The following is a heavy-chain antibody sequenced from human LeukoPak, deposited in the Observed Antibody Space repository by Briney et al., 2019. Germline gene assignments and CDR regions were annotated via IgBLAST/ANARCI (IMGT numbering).Heavy chain of an antibody. CDR3: ARVDYELYYDILTGYYYFNN. J-gene: IGHJ4*02. V-gene: IGHV3-30*04. D-gene: IGHD3-9*01. CDR1: GFTFISYA. Sequence: GTSLRLSCAASGFTFISYAIHWVRQAPGKGLEWVAVISFHGTDTFYADSVKGRFTISRDNSKNSLYLQMNSLRAEDTAIYYCARVDYELYYDILTGYYYFNNWGQGTLVTVSS. CDR2: ISFHGTDT.